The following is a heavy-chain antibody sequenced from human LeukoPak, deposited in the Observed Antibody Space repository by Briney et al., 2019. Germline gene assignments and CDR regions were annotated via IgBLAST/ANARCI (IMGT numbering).Heavy chain of an antibody. CDR1: GFTFSSYA. V-gene: IGHV3-30*04. CDR2: ISYDGSNK. J-gene: IGHJ5*02. Sequence: GGSLRLSCAASGFTFSSYAMHWVRQAPGKGLEWVAVISYDGSNKYYADSVKGRFTISRDNSKNTLYPQMNSLRAEDTAVYYCARFADYDFWSGSEDHNWFDPWGQGTLVTVSS. CDR3: ARFADYDFWSGSEDHNWFDP. D-gene: IGHD3-3*01.